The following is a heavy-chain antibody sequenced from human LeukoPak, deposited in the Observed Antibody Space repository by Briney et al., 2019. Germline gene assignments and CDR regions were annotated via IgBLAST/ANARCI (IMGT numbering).Heavy chain of an antibody. CDR1: GFTFSTSA. CDR3: AKGGHDFNPFYW. Sequence: GGSLRLSCAASGFTFSTSAMGWVRQAPGKGLEWVSSIKGGGGDPSYADSVKGRFTVSRDNSKNTLFLQPNSLRADDSAVYYCAKGGHDFNPFYWWGQGTLVTVSS. CDR2: IKGGGGDP. D-gene: IGHD2-21*02. V-gene: IGHV3-23*01. J-gene: IGHJ4*02.